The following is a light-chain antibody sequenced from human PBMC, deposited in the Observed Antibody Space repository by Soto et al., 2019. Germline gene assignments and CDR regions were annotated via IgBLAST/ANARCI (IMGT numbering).Light chain of an antibody. CDR1: SSNIGSNY. V-gene: IGLV1-47*01. J-gene: IGLJ2*01. Sequence: QSVLTQTPSASGTPGQRVTISCSGSSSNIGSNYVYWYQQLPGTAPKLLIYRNNQRPSGVPDRFSGSKSGTSASLAISGLPSQDEADYCCAAWDDSLRGPRVFGGGTKLTVL. CDR2: RNN. CDR3: AAWDDSLRGPRV.